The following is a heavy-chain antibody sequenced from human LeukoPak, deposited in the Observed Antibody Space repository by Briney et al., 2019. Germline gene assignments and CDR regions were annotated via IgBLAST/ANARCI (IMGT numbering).Heavy chain of an antibody. D-gene: IGHD6-25*01. CDR1: GFTFSSYG. CDR3: AKNGYNSGWYDS. V-gene: IGHV3-23*01. J-gene: IGHJ5*01. Sequence: PGGSLRLSCAASGFTFSSYGMNWVRQAPGKGLEWVSGIGGSGTRTYYADSVKGRFTISRDNSKNTLYLQMNSLRVEDTAVYYCAKNGYNSGWYDSWGQGTLVIVSS. CDR2: IGGSGTRT.